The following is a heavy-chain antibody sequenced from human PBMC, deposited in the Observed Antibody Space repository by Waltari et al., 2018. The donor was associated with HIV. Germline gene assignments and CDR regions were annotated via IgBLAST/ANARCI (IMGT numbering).Heavy chain of an antibody. CDR3: ASLWLGEIVAAAGPPHLYYFDY. V-gene: IGHV4-39*01. CDR1: GGSISSSSYY. Sequence: QLQLQESGPGLVKPSETLSLTCTVSGGSISSSSYYWGWIRQPPGKGLEWIGSIYYSGSTYYNPSLKSRVTISVDTSKNQFSLKLSSVTAADTAVYYCASLWLGEIVAAAGPPHLYYFDYWGQGTLVTVSS. CDR2: IYYSGST. D-gene: IGHD6-13*01. J-gene: IGHJ4*02.